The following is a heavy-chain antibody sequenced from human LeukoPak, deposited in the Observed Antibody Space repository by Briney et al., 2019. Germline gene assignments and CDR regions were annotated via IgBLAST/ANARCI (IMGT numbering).Heavy chain of an antibody. CDR3: ASHSSSWYGFDY. CDR1: GFTFSSYW. CDR2: INSDGSST. J-gene: IGHJ4*02. Sequence: PGGSLRLSCAASGFTFSSYWMHWVRQAPGKGLVWVSRINSDGSSTSYADSVKGRFTISRDNSKNTLYLQMNSLRAEDTAVYYCASHSSSWYGFDYWGQGTLVTVSS. V-gene: IGHV3-74*01. D-gene: IGHD6-13*01.